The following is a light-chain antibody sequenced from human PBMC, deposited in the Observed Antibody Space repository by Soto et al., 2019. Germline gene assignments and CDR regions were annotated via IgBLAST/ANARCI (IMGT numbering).Light chain of an antibody. V-gene: IGKV3-20*01. J-gene: IGKJ4*01. CDR3: LHNAFSPLT. CDR2: GVS. CDR1: QSITSRY. Sequence: IVLTQSPDTLSLSPGERATLSCRASQSITSRYLAWYQWRPGQPPRLLIYGVSNRATGIPDRFSGGGSGTDFTLIISRLEPEDFAVYYCLHNAFSPLTFGGGTRIEIK.